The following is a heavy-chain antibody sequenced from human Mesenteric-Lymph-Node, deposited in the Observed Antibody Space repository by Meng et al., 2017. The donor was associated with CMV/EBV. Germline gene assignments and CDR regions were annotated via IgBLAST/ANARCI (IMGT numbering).Heavy chain of an antibody. D-gene: IGHD2/OR15-2a*01. CDR1: GGTFSSYA. J-gene: IGHJ4*02. CDR3: ARHSLTSMPATPLLAGRSSDF. CDR2: ISAYNGNT. V-gene: IGHV1-18*01. Sequence: ASVKVSCKASGGTFSSYAISWVRQAPGRGLEWMGWISAYNGNTRSAQKLQGRVTMTTDTSTSTAYMELTSLTSDDTAVYFCARHSLTSMPATPLLAGRSSDFWGQGTLVTVSS.